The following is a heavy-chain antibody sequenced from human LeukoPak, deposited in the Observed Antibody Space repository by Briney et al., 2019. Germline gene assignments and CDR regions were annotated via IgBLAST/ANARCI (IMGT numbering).Heavy chain of an antibody. J-gene: IGHJ4*02. CDR3: AKVFSGPYYAY. CDR1: GFTVSSNY. Sequence: GGSLRLSCAASGFTVSSNYMSWVRQAPGKGLEWVSVIYSGGATYYADSVKGRFTISRDISKNTVDLQMNSLRVEDTAIYYFAKVFSGPYYAYWGKGTLVPVSS. V-gene: IGHV3-53*01. CDR2: IYSGGAT. D-gene: IGHD3-10*01.